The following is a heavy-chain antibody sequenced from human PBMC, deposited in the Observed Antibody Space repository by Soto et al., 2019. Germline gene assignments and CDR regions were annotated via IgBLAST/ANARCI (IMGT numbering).Heavy chain of an antibody. CDR1: EFTFSNYG. CDR2: ILNDGSNR. J-gene: IGHJ6*02. V-gene: IGHV3-33*01. D-gene: IGHD3-10*01. Sequence: QVQLVESGGGVVQPGRSLRLSCAASEFTFSNYGMHWVRQAPGKGLEWVAVILNDGSNRYHADSVKDRFTISRDNSKNTLYLQMNSLRAEDTTVYYCARDDEYSGNGMDFWGQGTTFTVS. CDR3: ARDDEYSGNGMDF.